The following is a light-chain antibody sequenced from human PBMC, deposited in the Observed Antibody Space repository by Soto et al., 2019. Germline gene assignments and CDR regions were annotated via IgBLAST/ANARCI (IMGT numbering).Light chain of an antibody. V-gene: IGKV1-16*02. Sequence: DIQVTQFPSSLSASVGDRVTITCRASQDIRKYLAWFQQKPGKAPKSLIFGASSLQSGVPSKFSGSGSGTDFTLTINSLQPEDFATYFCLQYHSYPLTLGGGTKVEI. J-gene: IGKJ4*01. CDR2: GAS. CDR1: QDIRKY. CDR3: LQYHSYPLT.